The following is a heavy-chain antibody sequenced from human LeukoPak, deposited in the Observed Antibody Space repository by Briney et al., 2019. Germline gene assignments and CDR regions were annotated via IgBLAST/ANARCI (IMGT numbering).Heavy chain of an antibody. CDR2: IIPIFGTA. D-gene: IGHD3-3*01. CDR3: ARDRYDFWSGLIPY. Sequence: EASVKVSCKASGGTFSSYAISWVRQAPGQGLEWMGGIIPIFGTANYAQKFQGRVTITADESTSTAYMELSSLRSEDTAVYYCARDRYDFWSGLIPYWGQGTLVTVSS. CDR1: GGTFSSYA. J-gene: IGHJ4*02. V-gene: IGHV1-69*01.